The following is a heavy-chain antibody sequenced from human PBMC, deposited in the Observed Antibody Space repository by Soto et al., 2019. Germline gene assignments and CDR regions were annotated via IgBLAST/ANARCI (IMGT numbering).Heavy chain of an antibody. V-gene: IGHV3-23*01. Sequence: GGPLRLSCAASGFTFSTFAMSWVRQAPGTGLEWVSAISGSGGTTYYADSVKGRFTISRDNSKNTLYLQMNSLRAEDTAVYYCAKEDKSPEYWGQGTLVTVSS. J-gene: IGHJ4*02. CDR3: AKEDKSPEY. CDR2: ISGSGGTT. CDR1: GFTFSTFA.